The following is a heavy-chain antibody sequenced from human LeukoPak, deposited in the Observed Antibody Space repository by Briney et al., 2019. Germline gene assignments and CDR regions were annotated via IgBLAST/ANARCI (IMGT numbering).Heavy chain of an antibody. Sequence: SETLSLTCTVSGGSISSSSYYWGWIRQPPGKGLEWIGSIYYSGSTYYNPSLKSRVTISVDTSKNQFSLKLSSVTAADTAVYYCARPGYYDFWSGDQPKDSWFDPWGQGTLVTVSS. J-gene: IGHJ5*02. CDR1: GGSISSSSYY. CDR2: IYYSGST. V-gene: IGHV4-39*01. D-gene: IGHD3-3*01. CDR3: ARPGYYDFWSGDQPKDSWFDP.